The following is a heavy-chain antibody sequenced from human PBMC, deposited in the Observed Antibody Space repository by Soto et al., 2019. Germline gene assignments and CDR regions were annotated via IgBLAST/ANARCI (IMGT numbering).Heavy chain of an antibody. Sequence: QLQLQESGPGLVKSSETLSLTCSVSGGSISSRESYWGWIRQPPGKGLEWIGTIYFSGSTYYNPSPKSRVTLSVDTSMNQFSLQLSSGTAADTAVYYCARHWGRGAAGTCYNWGQGTLVTVSS. CDR1: GGSISSRESY. CDR3: ARHWGRGAAGTCYN. D-gene: IGHD6-13*01. V-gene: IGHV4-39*01. CDR2: IYFSGST. J-gene: IGHJ4*02.